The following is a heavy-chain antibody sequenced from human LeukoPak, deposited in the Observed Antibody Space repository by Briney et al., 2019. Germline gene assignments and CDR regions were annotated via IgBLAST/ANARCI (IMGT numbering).Heavy chain of an antibody. CDR1: GYTFTSYD. J-gene: IGHJ5*02. V-gene: IGHV1-8*01. D-gene: IGHD2-2*01. CDR2: MNPNSGNT. Sequence: ASVKVSCKASGYTFTSYDINWVRQATGQGLEWMGWMNPNSGNTGYAQKFQGRVTMTRNTSISTAYMELSSLRSEDTAVYYCARGVVVVVPAALYNWFDPWGQGTLVTVSS. CDR3: ARGVVVVVPAALYNWFDP.